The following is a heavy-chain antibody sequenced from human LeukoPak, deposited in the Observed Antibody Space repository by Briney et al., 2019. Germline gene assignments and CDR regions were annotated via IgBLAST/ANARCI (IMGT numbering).Heavy chain of an antibody. Sequence: PGGSLRLSCAASGFTFSSYTMNWVRQAPWKGLEWVSSISSSSSYIYYADSVKGRFTISRDNAKNSLHLQMNSLRAEDTAVYYCARKLWFGEPCCYFDYWGQGTLVTVSS. D-gene: IGHD3-10*01. CDR3: ARKLWFGEPCCYFDY. V-gene: IGHV3-21*01. CDR2: ISSSSSYI. J-gene: IGHJ4*02. CDR1: GFTFSSYT.